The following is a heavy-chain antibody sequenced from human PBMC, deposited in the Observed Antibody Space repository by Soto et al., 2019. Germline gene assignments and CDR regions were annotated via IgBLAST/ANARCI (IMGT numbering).Heavy chain of an antibody. Sequence: SETLSLTCTVSGDSIRSSYWTWIRQAPGRGLEWIGDIYHTGTTNYNPSLKSRVSISVDTSKNQFSLRLRSVTAADTAIYFCAKISAGSTDETMFTVFDHWGRGTLVTVSS. CDR2: IYHTGTT. CDR1: GDSIRSSY. D-gene: IGHD6-13*01. J-gene: IGHJ4*02. V-gene: IGHV4-59*03. CDR3: AKISAGSTDETMFTVFDH.